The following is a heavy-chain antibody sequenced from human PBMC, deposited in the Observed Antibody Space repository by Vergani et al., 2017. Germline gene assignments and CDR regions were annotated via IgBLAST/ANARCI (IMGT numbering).Heavy chain of an antibody. Sequence: EVQLVESGGGLVKPGGSLRLSCAASGFTFSNAWMSWVRQAPGKGLEWVGRIKSKTDGGTTDYAAPVKGRFTISRDDSKNTLYLQMNRLKTEDTAVYYCTTGTIQLWLGIFAFDIWGQGTMVTVSS. V-gene: IGHV3-15*01. J-gene: IGHJ3*02. CDR3: TTGTIQLWLGIFAFDI. D-gene: IGHD5-18*01. CDR1: GFTFSNAW. CDR2: IKSKTDGGTT.